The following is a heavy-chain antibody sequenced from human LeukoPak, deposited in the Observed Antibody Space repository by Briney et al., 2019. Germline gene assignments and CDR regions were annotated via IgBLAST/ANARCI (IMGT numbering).Heavy chain of an antibody. CDR1: GFTFSSYS. V-gene: IGHV3-23*04. Sequence: LVESGGGLVQPGGSLRLSCAASGFTFSSYSMNWVRQAPGKGLEWVSAICGSGGNTYYAGSVKGRFTISRDNSKNTLYLQMNSLTAEDTAVYYCAKGRSSGGTCYDGMDVWGQRTTVTVSS. D-gene: IGHD2-15*01. CDR3: AKGRSSGGTCYDGMDV. CDR2: ICGSGGNT. J-gene: IGHJ6*02.